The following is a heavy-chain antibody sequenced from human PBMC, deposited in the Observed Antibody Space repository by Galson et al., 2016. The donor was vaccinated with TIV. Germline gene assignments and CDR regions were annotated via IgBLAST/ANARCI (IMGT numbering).Heavy chain of an antibody. J-gene: IGHJ6*02. CDR2: VYYSGAT. CDR3: AGCRGDYYYGIDI. V-gene: IGHV4-30-4*08. CDR1: GGSISNGDYY. Sequence: TLSLTCSVFGGSISNGDYYWTWIRQPPRKGPEWIGYVYYSGATNYNPSLKRRVTLSVDRSTNQFSLRLNSVTAADTAVYSCAGCRGDYYYGIDIWGQGTTVTVSS. D-gene: IGHD3-10*01.